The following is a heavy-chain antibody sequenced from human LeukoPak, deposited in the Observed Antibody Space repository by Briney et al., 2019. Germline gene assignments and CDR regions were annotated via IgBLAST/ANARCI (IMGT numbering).Heavy chain of an antibody. CDR1: GGSISSGGYY. CDR3: ARADPVNYDFWSGYHPRYYFDY. D-gene: IGHD3-3*01. V-gene: IGHV4-61*02. J-gene: IGHJ4*02. Sequence: SETLSLTCTVSGGSISSGGYYWSWIRQPPGKGLEWIGRIYTSGSTNYNPSLKSRVTISVDTSKNQFSLKLSSVTAADTAVYYCARADPVNYDFWSGYHPRYYFDYWGQGTLVTVSS. CDR2: IYTSGST.